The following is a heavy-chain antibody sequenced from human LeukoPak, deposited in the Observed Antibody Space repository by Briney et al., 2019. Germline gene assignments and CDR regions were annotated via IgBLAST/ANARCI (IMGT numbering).Heavy chain of an antibody. CDR3: ARAPSGSFINYYYYYMDV. V-gene: IGHV3-53*01. Sequence: GGSLRLSCAASGFTVSSNYMSWVRQAPGKGLEWVSVIYSGGSTYYADSVKGRFTISRDNSKNTLYLQMNSLRAEDTAVYYCARAPSGSFINYYYYYMDVWGEGTTVTVSS. CDR2: IYSGGST. D-gene: IGHD6-19*01. CDR1: GFTVSSNY. J-gene: IGHJ6*03.